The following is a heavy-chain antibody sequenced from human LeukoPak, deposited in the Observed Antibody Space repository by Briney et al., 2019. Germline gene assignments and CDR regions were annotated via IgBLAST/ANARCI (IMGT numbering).Heavy chain of an antibody. Sequence: GGSLTLACPAAGFTFSSDGIHWVRQAPGKGLEWVAVISYDGSNKYYADSVKGRFTISRDNSKNTLYLQMNSLRAEDTAVYYCAKNGGYFYGYRYYFDYWGQGTLVTVSS. CDR1: GFTFSSDG. CDR3: AKNGGYFYGYRYYFDY. J-gene: IGHJ4*02. V-gene: IGHV3-30*18. D-gene: IGHD5-18*01. CDR2: ISYDGSNK.